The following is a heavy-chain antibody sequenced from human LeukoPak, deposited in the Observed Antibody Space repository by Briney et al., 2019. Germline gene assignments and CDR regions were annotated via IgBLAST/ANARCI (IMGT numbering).Heavy chain of an antibody. D-gene: IGHD6-19*01. V-gene: IGHV4-59*01. CDR2: IYYSGST. J-gene: IGHJ5*02. Sequence: PSETLSLTCTVSGGSISSYYWSWIRQPPGKGLEWIGYIYYSGSTNYNPSLKSRVTISVDTSKNQFSLKLSSVTAADTAAYYCARDRRGLVDPWGQGTLVTVSS. CDR3: ARDRRGLVDP. CDR1: GGSISSYY.